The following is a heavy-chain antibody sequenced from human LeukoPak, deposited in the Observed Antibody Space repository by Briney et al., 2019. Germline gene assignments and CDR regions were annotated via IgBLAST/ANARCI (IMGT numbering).Heavy chain of an antibody. V-gene: IGHV3-21*01. J-gene: IGHJ6*03. CDR2: ISSSSSYI. Sequence: GGSLRLSCAASGFTFGSYEMNWVRQAPGKGLEWVSSISSSSSYIYYADSVKGRFTISRDNAKNSLYLQMNSLRAEDTAVYYCARSPIAVAGTDYYYYYMDVWGKGTTVTVSS. D-gene: IGHD6-19*01. CDR3: ARSPIAVAGTDYYYYYMDV. CDR1: GFTFGSYE.